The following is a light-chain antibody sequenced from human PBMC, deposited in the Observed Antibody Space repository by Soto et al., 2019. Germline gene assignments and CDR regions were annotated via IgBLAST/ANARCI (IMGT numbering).Light chain of an antibody. J-gene: IGKJ4*01. CDR2: EAS. Sequence: EKEMTKSPATLSVSPGERATLSCRASQSVSSSLAWYQQKPGQAPRLLIYEASNRATGIPARFSGSGSGADFTLTISSLEPEDFALYYCQQHINWPLTFGGGTKVDI. CDR1: QSVSSS. V-gene: IGKV3-11*01. CDR3: QQHINWPLT.